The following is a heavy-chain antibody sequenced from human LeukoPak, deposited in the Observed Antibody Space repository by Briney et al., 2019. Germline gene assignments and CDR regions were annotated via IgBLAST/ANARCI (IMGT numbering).Heavy chain of an antibody. CDR3: ARDGPTLRGRPDP. J-gene: IGHJ5*02. V-gene: IGHV3-11*01. CDR2: ISSSGSTI. D-gene: IGHD5-12*01. Sequence: LSLTCTVSGGSISSSSYYWGWIRQAPGKGLEWVSYISSSGSTIYYADSVKGRFTISRDNAKNSLYLQMNSLRAEDTAVYYCARDGPTLRGRPDPWGQGTLVTVSS. CDR1: GGSISSSSYY.